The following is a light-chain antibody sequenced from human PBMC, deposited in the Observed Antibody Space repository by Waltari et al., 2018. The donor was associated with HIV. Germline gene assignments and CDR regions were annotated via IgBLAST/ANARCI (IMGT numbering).Light chain of an antibody. J-gene: IGLJ2*01. V-gene: IGLV3-1*01. CDR2: ADK. CDR3: RAWGSNTAV. CDR1: KLGDKY. Sequence: SYELTQPPSVSVSPGQTASVPCSADKLGDKYVSWYQQKPGQSPVVVIYADKNRPSGIPERFSGSNSGNTATLTISGTQAMDEADYYCRAWGSNTAVFGGGTKLTVL.